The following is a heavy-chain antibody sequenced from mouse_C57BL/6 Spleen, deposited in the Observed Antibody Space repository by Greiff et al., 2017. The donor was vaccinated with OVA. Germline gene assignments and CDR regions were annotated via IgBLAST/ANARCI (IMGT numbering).Heavy chain of an antibody. CDR2: INPNNGGT. CDR3: ARSRTGTGNFDY. CDR1: GYTFTDYN. V-gene: IGHV1-18*01. D-gene: IGHD4-1*01. J-gene: IGHJ2*01. Sequence: DVQLQESGPELVKPGASVKIPCKASGYTFTDYNMDWVKQSHGKSLEWIGDINPNNGGTIYNQKFKGKATLTVDKSSSTAYMELRSLTSEDTAVYYCARSRTGTGNFDYWGQGTTLTVSS.